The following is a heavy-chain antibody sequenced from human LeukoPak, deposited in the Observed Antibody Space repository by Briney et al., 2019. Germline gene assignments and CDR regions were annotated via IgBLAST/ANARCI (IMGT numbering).Heavy chain of an antibody. CDR2: INPNSGGT. CDR3: ASGFSITAADTGYSDY. J-gene: IGHJ4*02. V-gene: IGHV1-2*02. Sequence: APVKVSCKASGYTFTGYYMLWVRQAPGQGLEGMGWINPNSGGTKYAQKFQGGVTMTRDTSISTAYMELSRLRSDDTAVYYCASGFSITAADTGYSDYWGQGTLVTVSS. CDR1: GYTFTGYY. D-gene: IGHD6-13*01.